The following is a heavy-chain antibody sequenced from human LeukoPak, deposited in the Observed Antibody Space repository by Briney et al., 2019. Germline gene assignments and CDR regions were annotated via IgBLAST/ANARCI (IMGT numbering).Heavy chain of an antibody. D-gene: IGHD3-10*01. CDR3: ARATSITMVRGVIQTTFDY. CDR2: INAYNGNK. CDR1: GYTFTSYS. Sequence: ASVKVSCKASGYTFTSYSISWVRQPPGQGLEWMGWINAYNGNKNYAQKLQGRVTMTTDTSTSTAYMELRSLRSDDTVVYYCARATSITMVRGVIQTTFDYWGQGTLVTVSS. V-gene: IGHV1-18*04. J-gene: IGHJ4*02.